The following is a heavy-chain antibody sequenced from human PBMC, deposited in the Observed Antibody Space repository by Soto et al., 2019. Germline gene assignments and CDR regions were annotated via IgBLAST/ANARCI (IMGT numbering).Heavy chain of an antibody. CDR2: ISSSSNHI. V-gene: IGHV3-21*01. CDR1: GFSLNTYS. Sequence: PGGSLRLSCATSGFSLNTYSMNWVRQAPGQGLEWVASISSSSNHIYYADSVKGRFTVSRDNAKNSLYLQMNSLGAEDTAVYYCARHRIQVWSKYYFDYWGQGTLVTVSS. D-gene: IGHD5-18*01. J-gene: IGHJ4*02. CDR3: ARHRIQVWSKYYFDY.